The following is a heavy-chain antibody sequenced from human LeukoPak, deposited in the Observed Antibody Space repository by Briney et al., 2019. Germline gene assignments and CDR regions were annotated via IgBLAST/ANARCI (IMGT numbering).Heavy chain of an antibody. D-gene: IGHD2-2*01. CDR2: IYSAGST. Sequence: AGSLRLSCTVSGFTVSSNSMSWVRQAPGKGLEWVSFIYSAGSTHYSDSVKGRFTISIDNSKNTLYLQMNSLRAEDTAVYYCAKHDSSTSRRRRTTIGAFDIWGQGTMVTVSS. CDR3: AKHDSSTSRRRRTTIGAFDI. V-gene: IGHV3-53*01. J-gene: IGHJ3*02. CDR1: GFTVSSNS.